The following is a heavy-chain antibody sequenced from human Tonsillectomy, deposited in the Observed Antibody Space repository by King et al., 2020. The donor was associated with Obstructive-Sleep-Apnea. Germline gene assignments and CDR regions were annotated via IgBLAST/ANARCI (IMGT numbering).Heavy chain of an antibody. Sequence: QLVQSGGGLVQPGGSLRLSCAASGFTFSSYWMSWVRQAPGKGLEWVANIKQDGSEKYFLDSGKGRLTIARENAKNSLYLQMNSLRAEDTAVYYCARDRGRAGTDAFDIWGQGTMVTVSS. J-gene: IGHJ3*02. CDR3: ARDRGRAGTDAFDI. V-gene: IGHV3-7*03. CDR2: IKQDGSEK. CDR1: GFTFSSYW. D-gene: IGHD6-19*01.